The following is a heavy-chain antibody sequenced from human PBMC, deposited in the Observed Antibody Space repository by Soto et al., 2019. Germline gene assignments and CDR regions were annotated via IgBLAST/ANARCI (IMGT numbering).Heavy chain of an antibody. CDR3: ARNRRIAVEMDV. CDR1: GFTFSDYN. CDR2: IASRSNYI. J-gene: IGHJ6*02. V-gene: IGHV3-21*04. Sequence: GGSLRLSCVASGFTFSDYNVNWLRQTPGKGLEWVSSIASRSNYIYYADSLKGRFTVSRDNARNSLYLQVDNLRAEDTAVYYCARNRRIAVEMDVWGQGTTVTVSS. D-gene: IGHD2-21*01.